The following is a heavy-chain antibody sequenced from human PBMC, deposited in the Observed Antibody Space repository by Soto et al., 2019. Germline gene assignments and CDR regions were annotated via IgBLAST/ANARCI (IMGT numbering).Heavy chain of an antibody. J-gene: IGHJ6*02. V-gene: IGHV3-30*18. CDR1: GFTFSGYG. CDR3: AKGSSSVYYYYYGIDV. CDR2: MSNDGSNK. D-gene: IGHD6-6*01. Sequence: GGSLRRSCVPSGFTFSGYGMHWVRQAPGKGLEWVAVMSNDGSNKYYADSVKGRFTISRDNSKNMLYLQMNSLRTEDTAVYYCAKGSSSVYYYYYGIDVWGQGTTVTVSS.